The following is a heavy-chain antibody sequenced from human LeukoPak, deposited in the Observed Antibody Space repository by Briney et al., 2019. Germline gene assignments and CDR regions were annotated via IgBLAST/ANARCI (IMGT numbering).Heavy chain of an antibody. Sequence: GGSLRLSCAASGFAFSSYSMNWVRQAPGKGLEWVSSISSSSSYIYYADSVKGRFTISRDNAKNSLYLQMNSLRAEDTAVYYCARDQGGPATDYYYMDVWGKGTTVTVSS. J-gene: IGHJ6*03. V-gene: IGHV3-21*01. D-gene: IGHD5-12*01. CDR1: GFAFSSYS. CDR2: ISSSSSYI. CDR3: ARDQGGPATDYYYMDV.